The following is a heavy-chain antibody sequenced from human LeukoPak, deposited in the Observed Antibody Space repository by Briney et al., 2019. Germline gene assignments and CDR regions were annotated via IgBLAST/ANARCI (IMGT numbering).Heavy chain of an antibody. CDR3: VASYCGGDCYPYYYYYMDV. CDR2: IYTSGST. V-gene: IGHV4-61*02. D-gene: IGHD2-21*01. J-gene: IGHJ6*03. CDR1: GGSIRSSSYY. Sequence: SETLSLTCTVSGGSIRSSSYYWSWIRQPAGKGLDWIGRIYTSGSTNYNPSLKSRVTISVDTSKNQFSLKLSSVTAADTAVYYCVASYCGGDCYPYYYYYMDVWGKGTTVTASS.